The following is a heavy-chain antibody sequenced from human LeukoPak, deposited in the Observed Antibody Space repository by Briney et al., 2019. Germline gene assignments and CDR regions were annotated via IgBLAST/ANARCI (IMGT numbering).Heavy chain of an antibody. Sequence: SETLSLTCTVSGGSISSYYWSWIRQPPGKGLEWIGYIYYSGSTNYNPSLKSRVTISVDTSKNQLSLKLSSVTAADTAVYYCARVWFGELYGMDVWGQGTTVTVSS. CDR1: GGSISSYY. J-gene: IGHJ6*02. V-gene: IGHV4-59*01. CDR3: ARVWFGELYGMDV. CDR2: IYYSGST. D-gene: IGHD3-10*01.